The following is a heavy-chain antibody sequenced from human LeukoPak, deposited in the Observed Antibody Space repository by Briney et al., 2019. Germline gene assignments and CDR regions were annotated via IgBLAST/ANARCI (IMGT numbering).Heavy chain of an antibody. CDR2: IYSGGST. CDR1: GFTVSSNY. V-gene: IGHV3-66*01. D-gene: IGHD3-10*01. J-gene: IGHJ3*02. CDR3: ARDSLRYFYYCREI. Sequence: GGSLRLSCAASGFTVSSNYMSWVRQAPGKGLEWVSVIYSGGSTYYADSVKGRFTISRDNSKNTLYLQMNSLRAEDTAVYYCARDSLRYFYYCREIWGQGTMVTVSS.